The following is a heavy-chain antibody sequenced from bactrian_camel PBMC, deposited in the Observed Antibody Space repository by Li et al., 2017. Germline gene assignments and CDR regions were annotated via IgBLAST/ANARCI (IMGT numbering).Heavy chain of an antibody. CDR3: AVDRPIRLVAPIVTFRKIQNCGDTDDLY. Sequence: VQLVESGGGLVQTGGSLRLSCAASGFTFTSYGMWWVRRAPGKGLEWVSRISSGGTSTYYSDSVKGRFTISRHNGENAVRLRMSDLSPRDTAVYFCAVDRPIRLVAPIVTFRKIQNCGDTDDLYWGQGTQVTVS. D-gene: IGHD7*01. CDR1: GFTFTSYG. CDR2: ISSGGTST. J-gene: IGHJ4*01. V-gene: IGHV3S40*01.